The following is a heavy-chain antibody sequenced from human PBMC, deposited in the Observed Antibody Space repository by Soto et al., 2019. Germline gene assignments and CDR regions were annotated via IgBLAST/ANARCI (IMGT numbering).Heavy chain of an antibody. CDR3: ARLNDLRDTVTTLYYFDY. Sequence: GESLKISCKGSGYSFTSYWISWVRQMPGKGLEWMGRIDPSDSYTNYSPSFQGHVTISADKSISTAYLQWSSLKASDTAMYYCARLNDLRDTVTTLYYFDYWGQGTLVTVSS. CDR1: GYSFTSYW. J-gene: IGHJ4*02. CDR2: IDPSDSYT. D-gene: IGHD4-4*01. V-gene: IGHV5-10-1*01.